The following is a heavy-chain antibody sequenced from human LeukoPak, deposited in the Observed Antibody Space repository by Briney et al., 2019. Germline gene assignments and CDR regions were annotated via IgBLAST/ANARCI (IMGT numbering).Heavy chain of an antibody. CDR3: ARRWRILTGYYFDY. J-gene: IGHJ4*02. CDR2: INHSGST. V-gene: IGHV4-34*01. CDR1: GGSFSGYY. D-gene: IGHD3-9*01. Sequence: PSETLSLTCAVYGGSFSGYYWSWIRQPPGKGLEWIGEINHSGSTNYNPSLKSRVTISVDTSKNQFSLKVSSVTAADMAVYYCARRWRILTGYYFDYWGQGTLVTVSS.